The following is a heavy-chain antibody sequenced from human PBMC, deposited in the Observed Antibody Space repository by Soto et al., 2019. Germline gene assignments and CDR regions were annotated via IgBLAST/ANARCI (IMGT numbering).Heavy chain of an antibody. D-gene: IGHD6-13*01. V-gene: IGHV3-48*01. J-gene: IGHJ3*02. CDR2: ISSSSSTI. CDR1: GFTFSSYS. CDR3: ARDVQQLVHAFDI. Sequence: EVQLVESGGGLVQPGGSLRLSCAASGFTFSSYSMNWVRQAPGKGLEWVSYISSSSSTIYYADSVKGRFTISRDNAKNSLYLQMNSLRAEETAVYYCARDVQQLVHAFDIWGQGTMVTVSS.